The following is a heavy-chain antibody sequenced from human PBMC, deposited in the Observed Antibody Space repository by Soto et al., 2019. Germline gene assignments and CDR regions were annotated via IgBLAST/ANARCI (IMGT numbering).Heavy chain of an antibody. Sequence: ELQLVQSGGGLVQPGGSLRLSCAASGFAFSNYWMHWVRQAPGKGLVWVSRINGDGSSTSYADSVRGRFTISRDNDENALYLQMNGLRPEDTALYYCARFRVDGDSVPWGQGTLVTVSS. CDR2: INGDGSST. CDR3: ARFRVDGDSVP. CDR1: GFAFSNYW. D-gene: IGHD4-17*01. J-gene: IGHJ5*02. V-gene: IGHV3-74*01.